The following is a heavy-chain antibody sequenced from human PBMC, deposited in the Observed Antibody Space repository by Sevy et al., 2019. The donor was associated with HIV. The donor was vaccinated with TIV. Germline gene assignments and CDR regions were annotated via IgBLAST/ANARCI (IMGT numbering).Heavy chain of an antibody. CDR1: GDSITNGDYY. CDR2: IYYTGST. J-gene: IGHJ2*01. Sequence: SETLSLTCTVSGDSITNGDYYWTWIRQHPGKGLEWIGYIYYTGSTYYNPSLESRLTMSIDTFKNQFSLRLTSVTAADTAIYYCARGDTVLPTGGFDLWGRGTLVTVSS. D-gene: IGHD2-8*02. CDR3: ARGDTVLPTGGFDL. V-gene: IGHV4-31*03.